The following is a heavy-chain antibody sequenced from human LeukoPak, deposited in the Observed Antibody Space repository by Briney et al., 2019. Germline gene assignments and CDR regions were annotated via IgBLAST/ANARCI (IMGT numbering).Heavy chain of an antibody. CDR1: GYTFTSYY. CDR2: INPSGGST. J-gene: IGHJ4*02. D-gene: IGHD7-27*01. CDR3: ARTPRGMWGSGWFDY. Sequence: ASVKVSCKASGYTFTSYYMHWVRQAPGQGLEWMGIINPSGGSTSYAQKFQGRVTMTRDTSTSTVYMELSSLRSEDTAVYYCARTPRGMWGSGWFDYWGQGTLVTVSS. V-gene: IGHV1-46*01.